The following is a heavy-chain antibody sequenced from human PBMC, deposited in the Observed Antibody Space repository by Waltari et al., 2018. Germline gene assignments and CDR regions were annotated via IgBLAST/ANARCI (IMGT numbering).Heavy chain of an antibody. CDR3: ASEGDVAPPSYYYYYMDV. D-gene: IGHD3-16*01. Sequence: QVQLVQSGAEVKKPGSSVQVSCKASGGTFSSYAISWVRQAPGQGLEWMGGIIPILGIANYAQKFQGRVTITADESTSTAYMELSSLRSEDTVVYYCASEGDVAPPSYYYYYMDVWGKGTTVTVSS. J-gene: IGHJ6*03. CDR1: GGTFSSYA. V-gene: IGHV1-69*04. CDR2: IIPILGIA.